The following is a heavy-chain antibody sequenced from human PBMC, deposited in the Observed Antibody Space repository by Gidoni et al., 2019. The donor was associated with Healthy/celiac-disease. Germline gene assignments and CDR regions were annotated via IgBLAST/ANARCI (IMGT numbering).Heavy chain of an antibody. Sequence: EVQLLEYGGGLVQPGGSLRLSCAASGFPFSSYAMSWVRQAPGKGLEWVSAISGSGGSTYYADSVKCRFTISRDNSKNTLYLQMNSLRAEDTAVYYCAKDLRGRGRYYFDYWGQGTLVTVSS. D-gene: IGHD1-1*01. CDR1: GFPFSSYA. CDR2: ISGSGGST. CDR3: AKDLRGRGRYYFDY. V-gene: IGHV3-23*01. J-gene: IGHJ4*02.